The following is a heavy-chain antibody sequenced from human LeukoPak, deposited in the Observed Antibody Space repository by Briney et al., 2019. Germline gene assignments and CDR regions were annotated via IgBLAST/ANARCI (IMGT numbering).Heavy chain of an antibody. D-gene: IGHD3-9*01. V-gene: IGHV3-49*03. CDR2: IRSKAYGGTT. CDR3: TREAGYDILTGYDTFDY. CDR1: GFTFGVYA. Sequence: GGSLRLSCTASGFTFGVYAMSWFRQAPGKGLEWVGFIRSKAYGGTTEYAASVKGRFTISRDDSKSIAYLQMNSLKTEDTAVYYCTREAGYDILTGYDTFDYWGQGTLVTVSS. J-gene: IGHJ4*02.